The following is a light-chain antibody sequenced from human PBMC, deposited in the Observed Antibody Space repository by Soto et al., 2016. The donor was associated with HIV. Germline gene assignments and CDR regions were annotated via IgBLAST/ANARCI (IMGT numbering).Light chain of an antibody. V-gene: IGKV1-39*01. CDR2: TTS. CDR3: QQSYTTPLT. Sequence: DIQMTQSPSSLSASVGDRVIITCRASQTIRKYLNWYQQKPGKPPVLLISTTSSLQSGVASRFSGSGSGAGFTLTISNLQPEDFATYYCQQSYTTPLTFGGGTKVEIK. J-gene: IGKJ4*01. CDR1: QTIRKY.